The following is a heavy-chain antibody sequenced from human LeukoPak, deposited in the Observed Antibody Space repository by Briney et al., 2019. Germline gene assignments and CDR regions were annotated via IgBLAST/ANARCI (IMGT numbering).Heavy chain of an antibody. J-gene: IGHJ4*02. CDR2: ISGDGDST. CDR3: AKDMHRYYDTTGTNADFDY. Sequence: GGSLRLSCAASGFTSDDYAMHWVRQAPGKGLQWVSLISGDGDSTYYADSVKGRFTISRDNSKNSLYLQMNSLRTEGTALYYCAKDMHRYYDTTGTNADFDYWGQGTLVTVSS. CDR1: GFTSDDYA. D-gene: IGHD3-22*01. V-gene: IGHV3-43*02.